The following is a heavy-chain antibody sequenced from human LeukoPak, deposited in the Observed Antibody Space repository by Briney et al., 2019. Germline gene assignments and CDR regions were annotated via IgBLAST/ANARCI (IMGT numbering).Heavy chain of an antibody. Sequence: SETLSLTCGVSGGSISSSGYYWAWIRQPPGTGLEWIGSISYTGTTYYNPSLKSRLTISADRSKNQFSLKLTSVTAANTAVYYCARRRIVATIDYWGQGTLVTVSS. CDR2: ISYTGTT. D-gene: IGHD5-12*01. J-gene: IGHJ4*02. V-gene: IGHV4-39*01. CDR1: GGSISSSGYY. CDR3: ARRRIVATIDY.